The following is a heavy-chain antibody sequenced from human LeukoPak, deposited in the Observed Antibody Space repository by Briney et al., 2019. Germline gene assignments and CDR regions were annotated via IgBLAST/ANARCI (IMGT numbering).Heavy chain of an antibody. CDR1: GFTFSDYA. V-gene: IGHV3-23*01. D-gene: IGHD3-22*01. J-gene: IGHJ3*01. CDR3: ARDLYDTSGHDAFDF. CDR2: ISGSGGST. Sequence: GGSLRLSCAASGFTFSDYAMSWVRQAPGKGLEWVSAISGSGGSTYYADSVKGRFTISRDNAKNSLYLQMNSLRAEDTAVYYCARDLYDTSGHDAFDFWGQGTMVTVSS.